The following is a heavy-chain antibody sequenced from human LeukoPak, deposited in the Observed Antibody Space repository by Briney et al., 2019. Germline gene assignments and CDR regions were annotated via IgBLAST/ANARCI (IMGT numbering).Heavy chain of an antibody. V-gene: IGHV3-23*01. Sequence: GGSLRLSCAASGFTFSSYAMSWVRQAPGKGLEWVSTISGSGGSTYHADSVKGRFTISRDNAKNSLYLQMNSLREEDTAMYYCAKEAIDCSGGNCYSYYFDSWGQGTLVTVSS. J-gene: IGHJ4*02. D-gene: IGHD2-15*01. CDR1: GFTFSSYA. CDR3: AKEAIDCSGGNCYSYYFDS. CDR2: ISGSGGST.